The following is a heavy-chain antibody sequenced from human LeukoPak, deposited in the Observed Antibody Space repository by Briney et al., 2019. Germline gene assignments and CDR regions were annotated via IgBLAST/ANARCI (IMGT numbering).Heavy chain of an antibody. Sequence: RASVKVSCKASGYTFTSYDINWVRQATGQRLEWMGWINAGNGNTKYSQKFQGRVTITRDTSASTAYMELSSLRSEDTAVYYCARERRGRAAAGTGGFDYWGQGTLVTVSS. V-gene: IGHV1-3*01. J-gene: IGHJ4*02. CDR3: ARERRGRAAAGTGGFDY. D-gene: IGHD6-13*01. CDR2: INAGNGNT. CDR1: GYTFTSYD.